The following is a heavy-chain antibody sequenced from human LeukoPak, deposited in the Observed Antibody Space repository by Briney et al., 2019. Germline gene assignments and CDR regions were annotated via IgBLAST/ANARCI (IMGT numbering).Heavy chain of an antibody. CDR1: XFTXXXXA. V-gene: IGHV3-30-3*01. D-gene: IGHD1-14*01. CDR2: XSYDGNNK. CDR3: ARDPLNRRWGSYYFDY. Sequence: AAXXFTXXXXAMHXVRXAPXXXXXXXAXXSYDGNNKEYADSVKGRFTISRDNSKSTVYLQVNSLRGEDTAVFYCARDPLNRRWGSYYFDYWGQGTLVTVSS. J-gene: IGHJ4*02.